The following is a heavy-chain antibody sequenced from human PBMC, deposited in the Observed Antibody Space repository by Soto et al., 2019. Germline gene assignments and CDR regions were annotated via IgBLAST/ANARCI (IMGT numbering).Heavy chain of an antibody. CDR3: ASPDSSGYSAFDI. CDR2: ISAYNGNT. V-gene: IGHV1-18*04. D-gene: IGHD3-22*01. J-gene: IGHJ3*02. Sequence: AASVKVSCKASGYTFTSYGISWLRQSPGQGLEWMGWISAYNGNTNYAQKLQGRVTMTTDTSTSTAYMELRSLRSDDTAVYYCASPDSSGYSAFDIWGQGTMVTVSS. CDR1: GYTFTSYG.